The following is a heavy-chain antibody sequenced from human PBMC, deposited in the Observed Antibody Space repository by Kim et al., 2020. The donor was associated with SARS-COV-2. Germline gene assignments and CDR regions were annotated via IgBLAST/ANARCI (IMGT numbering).Heavy chain of an antibody. V-gene: IGHV3-11*06. D-gene: IGHD5-18*01. Sequence: GLFTISRDNAKNSLYLQMNSLRAEDTAVYYCAGGMGYSYGYIDYYYGMDVWGQGTTVTVSS. CDR3: AGGMGYSYGYIDYYYGMDV. J-gene: IGHJ6*02.